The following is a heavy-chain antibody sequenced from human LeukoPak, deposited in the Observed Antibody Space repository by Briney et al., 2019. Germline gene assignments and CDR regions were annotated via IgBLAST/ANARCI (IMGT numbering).Heavy chain of an antibody. Sequence: PGGSLRLSCAASGFTFSSYGMHWVRQAPGKGLEWVAVISYDGSNEYYADSVKGRFIISRDNSKNTLYLQMNSPRAEDTAVYYCARDAIVYYYYYMDVWGKGTTVTVSS. CDR1: GFTFSSYG. J-gene: IGHJ6*03. CDR2: ISYDGSNE. V-gene: IGHV3-30*03. CDR3: ARDAIVYYYYYMDV. D-gene: IGHD2-15*01.